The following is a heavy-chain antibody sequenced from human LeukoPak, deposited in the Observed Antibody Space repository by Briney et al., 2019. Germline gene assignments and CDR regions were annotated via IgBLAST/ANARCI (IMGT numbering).Heavy chain of an antibody. CDR1: GGSISSYY. Sequence: PSETLSLTCTVSGGSISSYYWSWIRQPAGKGLEWIGRIYTCGSTDYNPSLKSRVTMSVDTSKNQFSLKLSSVTAADTAVYNCTRDMITFGGVIVPFDYWGQGTLVTVSS. CDR2: IYTCGST. V-gene: IGHV4-4*07. CDR3: TRDMITFGGVIVPFDY. D-gene: IGHD3-16*02. J-gene: IGHJ4*02.